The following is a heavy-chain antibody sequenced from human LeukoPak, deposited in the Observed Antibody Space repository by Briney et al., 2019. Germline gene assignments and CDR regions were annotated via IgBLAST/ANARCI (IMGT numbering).Heavy chain of an antibody. V-gene: IGHV4-39*01. CDR3: ARHPTLRYGPSYYFDY. J-gene: IGHJ4*02. D-gene: IGHD1-14*01. Sequence: SETLSLTCTVPGGSISSSSYYWGWIRQPPGKGLEWIGSIYYSGSTYYNPSLKSRVTISVDTSKNQFSLKLSCVTAADTAEYYCARHPTLRYGPSYYFDYWGQGTLVTVSS. CDR1: GGSISSSSYY. CDR2: IYYSGST.